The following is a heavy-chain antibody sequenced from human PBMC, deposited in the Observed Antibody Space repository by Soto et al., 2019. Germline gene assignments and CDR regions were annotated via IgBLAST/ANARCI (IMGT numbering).Heavy chain of an antibody. Sequence: QLLQSGAEVRKPGASVKVSCKASGYTFIDYYMHWVRQAPGQGLEWMGWINPDTDDTHYAQKFHGRLIMTRDTSINTVYMELSRLTSDDTAVYYCARDYFDRSGLYGMDLWGQGTTVTVSS. CDR2: INPDTDDT. V-gene: IGHV1-2*02. CDR3: ARDYFDRSGLYGMDL. J-gene: IGHJ6*02. D-gene: IGHD3-22*01. CDR1: GYTFIDYY.